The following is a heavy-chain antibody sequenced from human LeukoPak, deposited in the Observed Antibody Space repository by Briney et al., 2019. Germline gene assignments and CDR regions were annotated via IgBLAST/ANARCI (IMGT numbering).Heavy chain of an antibody. CDR1: GLTFSSYG. CDR2: ISYDGSNK. V-gene: IGHV3-30*18. D-gene: IGHD2-2*01. J-gene: IGHJ3*02. CDR3: AKPRDIVVVPAAPALGAFDI. Sequence: GGSLRLSCAASGLTFSSYGMHWVRQAPGKGLEWVAVISYDGSNKYYADSVKGRFTISRDNSKNTLYLQMNSLGAEDTAVYYCAKPRDIVVVPAAPALGAFDIWGQGTMVTVSS.